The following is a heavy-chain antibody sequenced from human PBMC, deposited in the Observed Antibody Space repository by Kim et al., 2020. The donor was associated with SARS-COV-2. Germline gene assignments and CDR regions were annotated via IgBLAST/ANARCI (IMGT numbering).Heavy chain of an antibody. V-gene: IGHV4-30-4*08. Sequence: SETLSLTCTVSGGSISSGDYYWSWIRQPPGKGLEWIGYIYYSGSTYYNPSLKSRVTISVDTSKNQFSLKLSSVTAADTAVYYCARGRATSITIFGVVIVCKFDYWGQGTLVTVSS. J-gene: IGHJ4*02. CDR3: ARGRATSITIFGVVIVCKFDY. CDR2: IYYSGST. D-gene: IGHD3-3*01. CDR1: GGSISSGDYY.